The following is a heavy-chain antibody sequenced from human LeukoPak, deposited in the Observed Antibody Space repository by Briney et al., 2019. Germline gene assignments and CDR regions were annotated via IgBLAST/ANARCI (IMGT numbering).Heavy chain of an antibody. CDR1: GFTFSSYS. V-gene: IGHV3-21*01. CDR2: ISSSSSYI. J-gene: IGHJ4*02. CDR3: AREGRSGWYYFDY. Sequence: GGSLGLSCAASGFTFSSYSMNWVRQAPGKGLEWVSSISSSSSYIYYADSVKGRFTISRDNAKNSLYLQMNSLRAEDTAVYYCAREGRSGWYYFDYWGQGTLVTVSS. D-gene: IGHD6-19*01.